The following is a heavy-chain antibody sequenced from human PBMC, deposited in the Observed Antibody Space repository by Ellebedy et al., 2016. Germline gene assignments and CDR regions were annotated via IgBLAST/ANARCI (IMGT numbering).Heavy chain of an antibody. CDR3: ARDYYYRFDY. CDR1: GFTFTPYS. Sequence: GGSLRLSCAASGFTFTPYSMNWVRQAPGKGLEWLSYISGTDNTIYYADPVKGRFTISRDNAKNSLYLQMNSLRDEDTAVYYCARDYYYRFDYWGQGTPVTVSS. J-gene: IGHJ4*02. CDR2: ISGTDNTI. D-gene: IGHD3-10*01. V-gene: IGHV3-48*02.